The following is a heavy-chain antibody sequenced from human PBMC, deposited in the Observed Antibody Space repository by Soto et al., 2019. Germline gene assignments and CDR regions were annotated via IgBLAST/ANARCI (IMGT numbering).Heavy chain of an antibody. V-gene: IGHV3-73*01. J-gene: IGHJ4*02. CDR1: GFTFSNYW. CDR3: ARVPDY. CDR2: IGSKGETYAT. D-gene: IGHD2-2*01. Sequence: GGSLRLSCAASGFTFSNYWMQWVRQASGKGLEWLGRIGSKGETYATTYAASVKGRFTISRDDSKKTAYLQMNSLESEDTAVYYCARVPDYWGQGTLVTVSS.